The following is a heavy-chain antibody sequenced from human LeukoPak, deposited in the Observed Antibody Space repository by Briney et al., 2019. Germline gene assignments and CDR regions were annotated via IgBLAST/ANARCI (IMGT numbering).Heavy chain of an antibody. CDR1: GYTFTIKG. Sequence: ASVKVSCKASGYTFTIKGISCVRQAPGRGLEWMGWISANSGDTIYAEKFHGRVTLTRDTSTGTAYMELNSLTYDDTAVYYCARDRWYAFDYWGQGALVTVSS. CDR3: ARDRWYAFDY. CDR2: ISANSGDT. J-gene: IGHJ4*02. V-gene: IGHV1-18*01. D-gene: IGHD6-13*01.